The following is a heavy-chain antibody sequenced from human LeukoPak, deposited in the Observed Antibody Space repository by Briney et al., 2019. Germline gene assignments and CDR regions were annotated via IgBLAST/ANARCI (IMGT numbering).Heavy chain of an antibody. CDR3: ARGVLYSTDAFDI. CDR1: GFTLSSYC. V-gene: IGHV3-7*01. J-gene: IGHJ3*02. CDR2: IKQGGSET. D-gene: IGHD4-11*01. Sequence: PGGSLRLSCAASGFTLSSYCMTWVRQAPGKGLEWVANIKQGGSETYYVDSVKGRFAISRDIAKSSLYLQMNSLRAEDTAVYYCARGVLYSTDAFDIWGQGTMVTVSS.